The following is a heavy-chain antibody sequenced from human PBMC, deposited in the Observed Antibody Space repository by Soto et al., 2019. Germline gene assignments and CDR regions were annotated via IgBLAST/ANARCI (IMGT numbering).Heavy chain of an antibody. D-gene: IGHD6-6*01. Sequence: GGSLRLSCAASGFTFISYAMSWVLQAPGKGLEWVSAISGSGGSTYYADSVKGRFTISRDNSKNTLYLQMNSLRAEDTAVYYCAKDKGLAARPSLVDYWGQGTLVTVSS. J-gene: IGHJ4*02. CDR2: ISGSGGST. CDR1: GFTFISYA. CDR3: AKDKGLAARPSLVDY. V-gene: IGHV3-23*01.